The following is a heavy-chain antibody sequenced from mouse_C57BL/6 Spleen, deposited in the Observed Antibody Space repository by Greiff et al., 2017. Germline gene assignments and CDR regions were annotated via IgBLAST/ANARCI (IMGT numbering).Heavy chain of an antibody. V-gene: IGHV1-81*01. CDR3: AKDYGSRDWYFDV. CDR2: IYPRSGNT. CDR1: GYTFTSYG. D-gene: IGHD1-1*01. J-gene: IGHJ1*03. Sequence: QVQLQQSGAELARPGASVKLSCKASGYTFTSYGISWVKQRTGQGLEWIGEIYPRSGNTYYNEKFKGKDTLTADKSSSTAYMELRSLTSEDSAVYFCAKDYGSRDWYFDVWGTGTTVTVSS.